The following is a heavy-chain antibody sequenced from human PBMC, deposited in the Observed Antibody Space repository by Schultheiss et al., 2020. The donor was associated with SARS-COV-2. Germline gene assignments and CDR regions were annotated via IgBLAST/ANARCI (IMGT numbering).Heavy chain of an antibody. V-gene: IGHV4-59*08. D-gene: IGHD1-1*01. CDR1: GGSISSYY. Sequence: SETLSLTCTVSGGSISSYYWSWIRQPPGKGLEWIGYIYYSGSTNYNPSLKSRVTISVDTSKNQFSLKLSSVTAADTAGYYCARRVNDGRWFDPWGQGALVTVSS. J-gene: IGHJ5*02. CDR3: ARRVNDGRWFDP. CDR2: IYYSGST.